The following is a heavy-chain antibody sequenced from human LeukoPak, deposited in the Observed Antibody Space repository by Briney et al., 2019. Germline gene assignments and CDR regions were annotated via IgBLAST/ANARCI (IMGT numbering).Heavy chain of an antibody. Sequence: SETLSLTCAVYGGSFSGYYWSWIRQPPGKGLEWIGEINHSGSTNYNPSLKRRVTISVDTSKNQFSLKLSSVTAADTAVYYCAREGMTLDYWGQGTLVTVSS. J-gene: IGHJ4*02. CDR1: GGSFSGYY. V-gene: IGHV4-34*01. CDR3: AREGMTLDY. CDR2: INHSGST.